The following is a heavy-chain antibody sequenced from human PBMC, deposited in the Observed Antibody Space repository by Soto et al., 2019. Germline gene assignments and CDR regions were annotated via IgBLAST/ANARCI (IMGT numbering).Heavy chain of an antibody. CDR3: ARDEGRFIIAARISFDY. Sequence: QVQLVQSGAEVKKPGASVKVSCKASGYTFTSYGISWVRQAPGQGLEWMGWISAYNGNTNYAQKLQGRVTMTTDTSTSTAYIELRSLRSDDTAVYYCARDEGRFIIAARISFDYWGQGTLVTVSS. V-gene: IGHV1-18*01. CDR2: ISAYNGNT. J-gene: IGHJ4*02. CDR1: GYTFTSYG. D-gene: IGHD6-6*01.